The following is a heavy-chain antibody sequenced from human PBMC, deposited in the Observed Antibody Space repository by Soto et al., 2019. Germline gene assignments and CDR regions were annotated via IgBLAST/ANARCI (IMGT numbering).Heavy chain of an antibody. J-gene: IGHJ4*02. CDR3: TTDDPINTH. Sequence: GGSLRLSCAASGFSFSNACISCVLQAPGKGLEWVGRIKSKINGGTTDYAAPVRGRFSISRDDSKNTLYLQMNSLKTEDTAVYYCTTDDPINTHWGPGTLVNVSS. CDR1: GFSFSNAC. CDR2: IKSKINGGTT. V-gene: IGHV3-15*01.